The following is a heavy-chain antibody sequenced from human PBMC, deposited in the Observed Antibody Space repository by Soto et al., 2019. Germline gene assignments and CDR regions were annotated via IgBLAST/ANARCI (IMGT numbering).Heavy chain of an antibody. CDR3: EVSSSSYYYYGMDV. J-gene: IGHJ6*02. CDR1: GFTFSSYA. Sequence: GGSLRLSCAASGFTFSSYAMSWVRQAPGKGLEWVSAISGSGGSTYYADSVKGRFTISRDNSKNTLYLQMNSLRAEDTAVYYCEVSSSSYYYYGMDVWGQGTTVTV. V-gene: IGHV3-23*01. CDR2: ISGSGGST. D-gene: IGHD6-6*01.